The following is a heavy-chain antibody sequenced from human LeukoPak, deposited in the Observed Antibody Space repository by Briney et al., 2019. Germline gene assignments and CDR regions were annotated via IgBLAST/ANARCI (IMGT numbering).Heavy chain of an antibody. V-gene: IGHV1-69*04. D-gene: IGHD7-27*01. J-gene: IGHJ4*02. Sequence: SVKVSCKASGGTFSSYAISWVRQAPGQGLEWMGRIIPILGIANYAQKFQGRVTITADKSTSTAYMELSSLRSEDTAVYYCAKGSGLDWGYFDSWGQGTLVTVSS. CDR3: AKGSGLDWGYFDS. CDR1: GGTFSSYA. CDR2: IIPILGIA.